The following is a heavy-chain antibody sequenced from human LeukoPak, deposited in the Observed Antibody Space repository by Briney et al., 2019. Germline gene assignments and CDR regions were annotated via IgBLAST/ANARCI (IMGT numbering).Heavy chain of an antibody. D-gene: IGHD4-17*01. CDR2: IIPILGIA. J-gene: IGHJ3*02. V-gene: IGHV1-69*02. CDR1: GGTFSSYT. Sequence: SVKVSCKASGGTFSSYTISLVRQARGQGLEWMGRIIPILGIANYAQKFQGRVTITADKSTSTAYMELSSLRSEDTAVYYCARGPDYGDYRDGAFDIWGQGTMVTVSS. CDR3: ARGPDYGDYRDGAFDI.